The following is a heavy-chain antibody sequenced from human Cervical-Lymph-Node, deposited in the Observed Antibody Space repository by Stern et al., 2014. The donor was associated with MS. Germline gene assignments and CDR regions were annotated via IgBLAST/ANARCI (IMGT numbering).Heavy chain of an antibody. CDR1: GYTFTSYY. CDR3: ARDILYLDYYGSGDDY. Sequence: VQLVQSGAEVKKPGASVKVYCKASGYTFTSYYMHWVRQAPGQGLEWMGLINPSDDRTSYAQKFQGRVTMTRDTSTSTVYMELSSLRSEDTAVYYCARDILYLDYYGSGDDYWGQGTLVTVSS. J-gene: IGHJ4*02. D-gene: IGHD3-10*01. V-gene: IGHV1-46*03. CDR2: INPSDDRT.